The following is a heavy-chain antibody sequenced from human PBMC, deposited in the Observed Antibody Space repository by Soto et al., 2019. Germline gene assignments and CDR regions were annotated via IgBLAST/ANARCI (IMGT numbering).Heavy chain of an antibody. D-gene: IGHD3-10*01. V-gene: IGHV3-66*01. CDR1: GLSVSNNY. Sequence: GSLRLSCAASGLSVSNNYMSWVRQAPGKGLEWVSVIYSGGTTFYADSVKGRFIISRDISKNMLYLQMNSLRAEDTAVYYCARDYRLMVGGAGFDYWGQGILVTVSS. J-gene: IGHJ4*02. CDR3: ARDYRLMVGGAGFDY. CDR2: IYSGGTT.